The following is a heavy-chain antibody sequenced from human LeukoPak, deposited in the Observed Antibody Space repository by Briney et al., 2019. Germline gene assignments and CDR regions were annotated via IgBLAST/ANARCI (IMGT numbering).Heavy chain of an antibody. CDR1: GGSISSSSYY. J-gene: IGHJ4*02. CDR2: IYYSGST. Sequence: SETLSLTCTVSGGSISSSSYYWGWIRQPPGKGLEWIGSIYYSGSTYYNPSLKSRVTISVDTSKNQFSLKLSSVTAADTAVYYCARGRKRYYDRGSYFDYWGQGTLVTVSS. D-gene: IGHD3-22*01. V-gene: IGHV4-39*07. CDR3: ARGRKRYYDRGSYFDY.